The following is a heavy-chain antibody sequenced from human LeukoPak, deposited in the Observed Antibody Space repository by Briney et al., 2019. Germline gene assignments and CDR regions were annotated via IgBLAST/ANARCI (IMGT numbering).Heavy chain of an antibody. J-gene: IGHJ4*02. CDR1: GDSVSSNSAA. D-gene: IGHD6-19*01. CDR3: ARGPRVGYSSGWYLYDY. Sequence: SQTLSLTCAISGDSVSSNSAAWNWIRQSPSRGLEWLGRTYYRSKWYNDYAVSVKSRITINPGTSKNQFSLQLNSVTPEDTAVYYCARGPRVGYSSGWYLYDYWGQGTLVTVSS. V-gene: IGHV6-1*01. CDR2: TYYRSKWYN.